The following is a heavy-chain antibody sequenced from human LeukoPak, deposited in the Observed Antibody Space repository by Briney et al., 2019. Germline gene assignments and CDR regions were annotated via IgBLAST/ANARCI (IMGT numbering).Heavy chain of an antibody. CDR2: IWYDGSNK. V-gene: IGHV3-33*06. D-gene: IGHD1-26*01. CDR3: AKNLLGSEAFSWYFDL. J-gene: IGHJ2*01. CDR1: GFTFSGYG. Sequence: GRSLRLSCAASGFTFSGYGMHWVRQAPGKGLEWVAVIWYDGSNKFYADSVKGRVTISRDNSKNTLYLRMHSLRAEDTAVYSCAKNLLGSEAFSWYFDLWGRGTLVTVSS.